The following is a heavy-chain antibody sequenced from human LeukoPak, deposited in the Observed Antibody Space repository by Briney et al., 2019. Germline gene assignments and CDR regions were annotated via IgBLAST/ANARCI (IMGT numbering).Heavy chain of an antibody. V-gene: IGHV3-23*01. CDR3: AKAVLLWFGELRYYFDY. D-gene: IGHD3-10*01. J-gene: IGHJ4*02. CDR2: ISGSGGST. Sequence: GGSLRLSCAASGFIFRNYAMSWVRQAPGKGLEWVSAISGSGGSTYYADSVKGRFTISRDNSKNTLYLQMNSLRAEDTAVYYCAKAVLLWFGELRYYFDYWGQGTLVTVSS. CDR1: GFIFRNYA.